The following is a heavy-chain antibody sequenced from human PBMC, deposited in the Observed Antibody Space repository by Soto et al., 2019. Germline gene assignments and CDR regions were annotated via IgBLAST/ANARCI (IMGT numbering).Heavy chain of an antibody. CDR3: ARGYSGYDLDY. D-gene: IGHD5-12*01. CDR2: IYHSGST. V-gene: IGHV4-30-2*01. CDR1: GGSISSGGYS. J-gene: IGHJ4*02. Sequence: PSETLSLTCAVSGGSISSGGYSWSWIRQPPGKGLEWIGYIYHSGSTYYNPSLKSRVTISVDRSKNQFSLKLSSVTAADTAVYYCARGYSGYDLDYWGQGTLVTVSS.